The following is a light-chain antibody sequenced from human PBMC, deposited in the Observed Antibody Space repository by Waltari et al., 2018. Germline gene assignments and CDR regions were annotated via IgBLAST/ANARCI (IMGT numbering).Light chain of an antibody. V-gene: IGLV2-14*03. CDR1: RGDLGTYNS. CDR3: SSYTRRSTLI. Sequence: QSALTQPASVSGSPGQSITIPCSGTRGDLGTYNSVAWFQQHPGKAPKILIHDVNQRPSGVSDRFTGSKSGYTASLTISGLQAEDEADYYCSSYTRRSTLIFGGGTKVTVL. J-gene: IGLJ2*01. CDR2: DVN.